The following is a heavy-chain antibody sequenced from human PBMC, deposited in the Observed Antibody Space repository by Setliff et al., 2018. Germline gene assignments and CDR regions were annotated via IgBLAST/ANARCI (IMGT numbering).Heavy chain of an antibody. J-gene: IGHJ1*01. CDR1: GASINSGTYY. Sequence: SETLSLTCAVSGASINSGTYYWGWIRQPPGKGLEWIGSIYHSGSSYYNPSLRSRVTISVDMSKNQFSMKLTSVTAADTAVYYCARVDFTMIQGVLGLWGQGTLVTVSS. CDR3: ARVDFTMIQGVLGL. D-gene: IGHD3-10*01. V-gene: IGHV4-39*07. CDR2: IYHSGSS.